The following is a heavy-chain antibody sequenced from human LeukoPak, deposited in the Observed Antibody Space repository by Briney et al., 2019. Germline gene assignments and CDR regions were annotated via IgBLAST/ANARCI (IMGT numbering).Heavy chain of an antibody. V-gene: IGHV3-30*03. Sequence: TGGSLRLSCAASGFTFSSYGMHWVRQAPGKGLEWVAVISYDGSNKYYADSVKGRFTISRDNSKNTLYLQMNSLRAEDTAVYYCARDSSGSPYAYWGQGTLVTVSS. D-gene: IGHD2-2*01. J-gene: IGHJ4*02. CDR2: ISYDGSNK. CDR1: GFTFSSYG. CDR3: ARDSSGSPYAY.